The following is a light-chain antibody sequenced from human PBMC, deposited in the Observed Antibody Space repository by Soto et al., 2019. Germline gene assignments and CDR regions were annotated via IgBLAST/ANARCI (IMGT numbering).Light chain of an antibody. Sequence: AIQLTQSPSSLSASVGDRVTITCRASQGVSSSLAWYQQKPGTAPKLLIYDASDLETGVPSRFRGSGSGTDFTLTISSLQPEYFATYYCQQFNNYPLTVGQGTRLEIK. CDR2: DAS. CDR3: QQFNNYPLT. V-gene: IGKV1D-13*01. J-gene: IGKJ5*01. CDR1: QGVSSS.